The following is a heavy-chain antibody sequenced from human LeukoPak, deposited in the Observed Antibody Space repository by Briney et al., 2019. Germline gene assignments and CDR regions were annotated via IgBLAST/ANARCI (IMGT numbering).Heavy chain of an antibody. D-gene: IGHD4-17*01. V-gene: IGHV4-59*08. CDR2: IYYSGST. CDR1: GGSISSYY. CDR3: ARHDYGDYVVGY. J-gene: IGHJ4*02. Sequence: PSETLSLTCTVSGGSISSYYWSWIRQPPGKGLEWIGYIYYSGSTNYNPSLKSRVTISVDTSKNQFSLKLSSVTAADTAVYYCARHDYGDYVVGYWGQGTLVTVSS.